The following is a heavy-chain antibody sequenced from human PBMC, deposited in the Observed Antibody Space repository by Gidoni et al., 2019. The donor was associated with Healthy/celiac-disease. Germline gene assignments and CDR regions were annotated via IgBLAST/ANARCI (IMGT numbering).Heavy chain of an antibody. V-gene: IGHV5-51*03. CDR3: ARLVYSGYDGMDYFDY. Sequence: EVQLVQSGAEVKKPGESLKISCKGSGYSFTCYWIGWVRQMPGKGLEWMGIIYPGDSDTRYSPSFQGQVTISADKSISTAYLQWSSLKASDTAMYYCARLVYSGYDGMDYFDYWGQGTLVTVSS. CDR1: GYSFTCYW. CDR2: IYPGDSDT. D-gene: IGHD5-12*01. J-gene: IGHJ4*02.